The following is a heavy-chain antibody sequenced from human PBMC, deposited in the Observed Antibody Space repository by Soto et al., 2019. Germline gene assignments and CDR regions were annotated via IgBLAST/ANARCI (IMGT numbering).Heavy chain of an antibody. CDR1: GGSISSSY. V-gene: IGHV4-59*01. CDR2: IYYSGST. J-gene: IGHJ6*02. CDR3: ARDRIGKGTKYGMDV. Sequence: SETLSLTCTVSGGSISSSYWSWIRQPPGKGLEWIGSIYYSGSTNYNPSLKSRVTISVDTSKNQFSLKLSSVTAADTAAYYCARDRIGKGTKYGMDVWGQGTTVTVSS.